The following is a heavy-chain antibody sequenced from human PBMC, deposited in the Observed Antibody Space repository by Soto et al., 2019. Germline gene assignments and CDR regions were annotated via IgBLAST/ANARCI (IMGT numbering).Heavy chain of an antibody. D-gene: IGHD3-3*01. CDR3: AKVPVLRFLEWQTYYFDY. CDR1: GFTFSSYA. CDR2: ISGSGGIT. J-gene: IGHJ4*02. Sequence: PGGSLRLSCAASGFTFSSYAMSWVRQAPGKGLGWVSGISGSGGITYYPDSVKGRFTISRDNSKNTLYLQMNSLRVEDTAIYYCAKVPVLRFLEWQTYYFDYWGQGTLVTVSS. V-gene: IGHV3-23*01.